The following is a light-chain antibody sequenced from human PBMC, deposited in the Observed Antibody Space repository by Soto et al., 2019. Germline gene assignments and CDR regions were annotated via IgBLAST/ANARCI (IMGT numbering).Light chain of an antibody. V-gene: IGKV1-39*01. CDR3: QQGYSTPLT. J-gene: IGKJ4*01. CDR1: QNIQNY. Sequence: DIQMTQSPSSLSASVGDGVTITCRASQNIQNYLNWYQQKPGKAPELLIYSTSNLQSGVSSRFSGSGSDTDFTLTISNVQPEDFASYYCQQGYSTPLTFGGGTKVEIK. CDR2: STS.